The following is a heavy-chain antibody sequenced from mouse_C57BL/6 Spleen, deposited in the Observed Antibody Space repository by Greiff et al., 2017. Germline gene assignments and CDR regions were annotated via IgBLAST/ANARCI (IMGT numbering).Heavy chain of an antibody. CDR1: GYAFSSSW. CDR2: IYPGDGDT. J-gene: IGHJ3*01. V-gene: IGHV1-82*01. Sequence: QVQLQQSGPELVKPGASVKISCKASGYAFSSSWMNWVKQRPGKGLEWIGRIYPGDGDTNYNGKFKGKATLTADKPSSTASMQLSSLTSEDSAVYFGARGPGDYNGSSPPWFAYWGQGTLVTVSA. CDR3: ARGPGDYNGSSPPWFAY. D-gene: IGHD1-1*01.